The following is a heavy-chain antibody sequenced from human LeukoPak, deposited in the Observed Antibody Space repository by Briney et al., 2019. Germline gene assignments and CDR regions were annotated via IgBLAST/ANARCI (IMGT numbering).Heavy chain of an antibody. J-gene: IGHJ6*02. D-gene: IGHD2-15*01. Sequence: GASVKVSCKASGYTFTSYGISWVRQAPGQGLEWMGWISAYNGNTNYAQKLQGRVTMTTDTSTSTAYMELRSLRSDDTAVYYCALRVVAATPHGYYYYYGMDVWGQGTTVTVSS. CDR2: ISAYNGNT. V-gene: IGHV1-18*01. CDR1: GYTFTSYG. CDR3: ALRVVAATPHGYYYYYGMDV.